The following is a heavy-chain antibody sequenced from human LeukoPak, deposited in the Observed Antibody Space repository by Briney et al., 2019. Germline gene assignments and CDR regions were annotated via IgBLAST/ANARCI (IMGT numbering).Heavy chain of an antibody. D-gene: IGHD6-13*01. CDR1: GFTFDDYA. CDR2: ISWNSGSI. CDR3: AKDGPYSSSWSLGMVYYYGVDV. J-gene: IGHJ6*02. V-gene: IGHV3-9*01. Sequence: SGRSLRLSCAASGFTFDDYAMPWVRQAPGKGLEWVSGISWNSGSIGYADSVKGRFTISRDNAKNSLYLQMNSLRAEDTALYYCAKDGPYSSSWSLGMVYYYGVDVWGQGTTVTVSS.